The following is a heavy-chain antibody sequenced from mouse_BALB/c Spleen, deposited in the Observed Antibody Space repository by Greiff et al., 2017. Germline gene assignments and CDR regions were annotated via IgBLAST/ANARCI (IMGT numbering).Heavy chain of an antibody. CDR1: GYAFSSYW. D-gene: IGHD1-2*01. CDR3: ALRLLHAMDD. J-gene: IGHJ4*01. Sequence: VQLVESGAELVRPGSSVTISCKASGYAFSSYWVNWVKQRPGQGLEWIGQIYPGDGDTNYNGKFKGKATLTADKSSSTAYMQLSSLTSEDSAVYFCALRLLHAMDDWGEGTSVTVSS. V-gene: IGHV1-80*01. CDR2: IYPGDGDT.